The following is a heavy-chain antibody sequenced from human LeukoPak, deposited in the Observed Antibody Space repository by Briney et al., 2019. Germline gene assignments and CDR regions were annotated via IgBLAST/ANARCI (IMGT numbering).Heavy chain of an antibody. CDR2: IIPIFGTA. V-gene: IGHV1-69*01. CDR3: ARAPPATQTEYFDY. CDR1: GGTFSSYA. Sequence: ASVKVSCKASGGTFSSYAISWVRQAPGQGLEWMGGIIPIFGTANYAQKFQGRVTITADESASTAYMELSSLRSGDTAVYYCARAPPATQTEYFDYWGQGTLVTVSS. D-gene: IGHD1-14*01. J-gene: IGHJ4*02.